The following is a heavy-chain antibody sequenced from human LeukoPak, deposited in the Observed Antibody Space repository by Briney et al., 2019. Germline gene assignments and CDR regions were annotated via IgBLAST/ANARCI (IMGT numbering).Heavy chain of an antibody. CDR1: GYTFTAYY. D-gene: IGHD3-9*01. J-gene: IGHJ4*02. V-gene: IGHV1-69*04. CDR3: ARESRDILTGYSLWD. Sequence: SVKVSCKASGYTFTAYYIHWVRQAPGQGLEWMGRIIPILGIANYAQKFQGRVTITADKSTSTAYMELSSLRSEDTAVYYCARESRDILTGYSLWDWGQGTLVTVSS. CDR2: IIPILGIA.